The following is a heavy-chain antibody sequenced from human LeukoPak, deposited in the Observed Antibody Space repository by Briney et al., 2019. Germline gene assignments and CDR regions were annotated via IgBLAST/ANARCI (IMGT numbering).Heavy chain of an antibody. CDR1: GFTFDDYA. J-gene: IGHJ4*02. V-gene: IGHV3-9*01. CDR3: AKDNYSGAAAGTGQGL. CDR2: ISWNSGSI. Sequence: GGSLRLSCAASGFTFDDYAMHWVRQAPGKGLEWVSGISWNSGSIGYADSVKGRFTISRDNSKNTLYLQMNSLRAEDTAVYYCAKDNYSGAAAGTGQGLWGQGTLVTVSS. D-gene: IGHD6-13*01.